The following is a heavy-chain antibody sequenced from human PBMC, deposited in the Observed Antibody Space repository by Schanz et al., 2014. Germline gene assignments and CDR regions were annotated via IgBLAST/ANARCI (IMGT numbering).Heavy chain of an antibody. V-gene: IGHV3-7*01. CDR2: IKEDGSQK. CDR3: TRDRAYHSFDY. D-gene: IGHD1-26*01. J-gene: IGHJ4*02. CDR1: GFSFSVSW. Sequence: PLVEFGGGLVQPGVSLRLSCEASGFSFSVSWMNWVRQAPGKGLEWVATIKEDGSQKYYLDSVKGHFTISRDNARNSLYLQMTSLRAEDTALYYCTRDRAYHSFDYWGQGTLVTVSS.